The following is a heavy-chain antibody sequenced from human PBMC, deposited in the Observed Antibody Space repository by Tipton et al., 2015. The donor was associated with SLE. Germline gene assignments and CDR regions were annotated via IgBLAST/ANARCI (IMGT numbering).Heavy chain of an antibody. J-gene: IGHJ6*03. CDR1: GFTVSSNY. D-gene: IGHD2-15*01. V-gene: IGHV3-53*01. CDR3: ASGGGSFPMDV. CDR2: IYSGGST. Sequence: SLRLSYAASGFTVSSNYMSWVRQAPGKGLEWVSVIYSGGSTYYADSVRGRFTISRDNSKSTLFLQMNSLRAEDTAVYYCASGGGSFPMDVWGKGTTVTVSS.